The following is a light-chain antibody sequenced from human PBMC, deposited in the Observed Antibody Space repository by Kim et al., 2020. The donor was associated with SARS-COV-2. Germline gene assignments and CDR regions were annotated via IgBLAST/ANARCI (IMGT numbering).Light chain of an antibody. J-gene: IGLJ1*01. CDR2: QDS. CDR1: KLGDKY. Sequence: SVSPGQTASITCSGDKLGDKYACWYQQKPGQSPVLVIYQDSKRPSGIPERFSGSNSGNTATLTISGTQAMDEADYYCPAWDSSTAVFGTGTQVTVL. V-gene: IGLV3-1*01. CDR3: PAWDSSTAV.